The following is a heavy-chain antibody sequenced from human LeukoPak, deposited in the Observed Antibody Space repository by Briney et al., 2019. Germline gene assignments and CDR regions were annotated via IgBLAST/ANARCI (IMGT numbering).Heavy chain of an antibody. J-gene: IGHJ4*02. CDR2: IYYSGST. V-gene: IGHV4-39*01. CDR1: GVSIRSSSYY. Sequence: PSETLSLTCTVSGVSIRSSSYYWGWIRQPPGKGLEWSVSIYYSGSTYYNPSLKSRITISVDTSKNQFSLKLSSVTAADTAVYYCARHNGYCSSTSCYGGFDYWGQGTLVTVSS. CDR3: ARHNGYCSSTSCYGGFDY. D-gene: IGHD2-2*03.